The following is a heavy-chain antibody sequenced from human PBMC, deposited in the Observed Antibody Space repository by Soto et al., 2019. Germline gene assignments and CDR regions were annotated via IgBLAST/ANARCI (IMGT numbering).Heavy chain of an antibody. CDR3: ARDDSSSWYGWFDP. CDR1: GFTFSSYS. J-gene: IGHJ5*02. Sequence: GGSLRLSCAASGFTFSSYSMNWVRQAPGKGLEWVSYISSSSSTIYYADSVKGRFTISRDNAKNSLYLQMNSLRDEDTAVYYCARDDSSSWYGWFDPWGQGTLVTVSS. D-gene: IGHD6-13*01. CDR2: ISSSSSTI. V-gene: IGHV3-48*02.